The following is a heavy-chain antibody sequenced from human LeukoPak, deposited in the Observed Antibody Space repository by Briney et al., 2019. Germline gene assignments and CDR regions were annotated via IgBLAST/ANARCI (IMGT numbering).Heavy chain of an antibody. Sequence: GASVKVSCKASGYTFIDYYIHWLRQAPGEGLEWMGWIIPGSGGTTYTQRFQGRVTMTRDTSLSTAYMELSRLRSDDTAVYYCARVDVDKVGYFDYWGRGVLVTVSS. V-gene: IGHV1-2*02. CDR3: ARVDVDKVGYFDY. CDR2: IIPGSGGT. J-gene: IGHJ4*02. CDR1: GYTFIDYY. D-gene: IGHD5-12*01.